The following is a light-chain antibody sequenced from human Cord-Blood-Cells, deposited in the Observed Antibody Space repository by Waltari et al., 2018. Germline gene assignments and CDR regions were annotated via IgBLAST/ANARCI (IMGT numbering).Light chain of an antibody. J-gene: IGKJ4*01. V-gene: IGKV2-28*01. CDR2: LGS. CDR1: QSPLHSNGYHY. CDR3: MQALQTLQTTLT. Sequence: DIVMTQSPLSLPVTPGEPASISCRSSQSPLHSNGYHYLDWYLQKPGQSPQLLIYLGSNRASGVPDRFSGSGSGTDFTLKISRVEAEDVGVYYCMQALQTLQTTLTFGGGTKVEIK.